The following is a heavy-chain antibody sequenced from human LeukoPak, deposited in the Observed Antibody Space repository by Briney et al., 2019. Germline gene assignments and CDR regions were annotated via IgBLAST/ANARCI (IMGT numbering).Heavy chain of an antibody. J-gene: IGHJ4*02. V-gene: IGHV3-48*04. CDR3: ARDGYSSSWYYFDY. D-gene: IGHD6-13*01. Sequence: GGSLRLSCAASGFTFSSYSMNWVRQAPGKGLEWVSYISSSSSTIYYADSVKGRFTISRDNAKNSLYLQMNSLRAEDTAVYYCARDGYSSSWYYFDYWGQGTLVTVSS. CDR2: ISSSSSTI. CDR1: GFTFSSYS.